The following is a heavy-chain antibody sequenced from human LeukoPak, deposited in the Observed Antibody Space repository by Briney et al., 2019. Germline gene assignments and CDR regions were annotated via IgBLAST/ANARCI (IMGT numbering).Heavy chain of an antibody. CDR2: IYYSGSA. CDR3: AKQGYYGPFVY. J-gene: IGHJ4*02. Sequence: SETLSLTCTVSGGSISSSSYHWGWIRQPPGKGLEWIGYIYYSGSANYNPSLKSRVSISLDTSKTQFSLNLTSVTAADTAVYYCAKQGYYGPFVYWGQGALVTVSS. V-gene: IGHV4-61*05. CDR1: GGSISSSSYH. D-gene: IGHD3-10*01.